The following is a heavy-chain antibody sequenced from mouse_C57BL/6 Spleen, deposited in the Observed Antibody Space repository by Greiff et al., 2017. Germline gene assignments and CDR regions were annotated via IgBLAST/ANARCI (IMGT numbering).Heavy chain of an antibody. J-gene: IGHJ3*01. D-gene: IGHD3-2*02. CDR3: ARSSSGYPAWFAY. V-gene: IGHV1-26*01. CDR1: GYTFTDYY. Sequence: EVQLQQSGPELVKPGASVKISCKASGYTFTDYYMNWVKQSHGKSLEWIGDINPNNGGTSYNQKFKGKATLTVDKSSSTAYMELRSLTSEDSAVYYCARSSSGYPAWFAYWGQGTLVTVSA. CDR2: INPNNGGT.